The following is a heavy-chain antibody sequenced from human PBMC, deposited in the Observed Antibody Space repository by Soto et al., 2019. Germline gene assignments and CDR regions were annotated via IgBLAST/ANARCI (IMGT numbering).Heavy chain of an antibody. V-gene: IGHV5-51*01. CDR3: ARRRYCSSTSCYYNWFDP. Sequence: PGESLKISCKGSGYSFTSYWIGWVRQMPGKGLEWMGIIYPGDSDTRYSPSFQGQVTISADKSISTAYLQWSSLKASDTAMYYCARRRYCSSTSCYYNWFDPWGQGTLVTVS. J-gene: IGHJ5*02. CDR1: GYSFTSYW. CDR2: IYPGDSDT. D-gene: IGHD2-2*01.